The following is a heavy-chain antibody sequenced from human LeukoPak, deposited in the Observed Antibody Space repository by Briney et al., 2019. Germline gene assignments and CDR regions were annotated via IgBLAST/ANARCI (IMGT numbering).Heavy chain of an antibody. J-gene: IGHJ4*02. CDR2: IHYSGST. CDR1: GGSNY. D-gene: IGHD6-13*01. CDR3: ARIPGQQLPWYYFDY. Sequence: SETLSLTCTVSGGSNYWSWIRQPPGKGLEWIGYIHYSGSTSYNPSLKSRVTISVDTSKNQFSLKLSSVTAADTAVYYCARIPGQQLPWYYFDYWGQGTLVTVSS. V-gene: IGHV4-59*01.